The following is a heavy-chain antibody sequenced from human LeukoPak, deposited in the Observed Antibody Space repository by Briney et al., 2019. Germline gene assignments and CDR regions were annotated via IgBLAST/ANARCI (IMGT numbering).Heavy chain of an antibody. CDR1: GFTFSSYW. D-gene: IGHD3-10*01. CDR3: AKGKPRGDYYGSGIYFYFDY. V-gene: IGHV3-7*03. CDR2: IKQDGSEK. J-gene: IGHJ4*02. Sequence: GGSLRLSCAASGFTFSSYWMSWVRQAPGKGLEWVANIKQDGSEKYYVDSVKGRFTISRDNAKNSLYLQMNSLRAEDTALYFCAKGKPRGDYYGSGIYFYFDYWGQGALVTVSS.